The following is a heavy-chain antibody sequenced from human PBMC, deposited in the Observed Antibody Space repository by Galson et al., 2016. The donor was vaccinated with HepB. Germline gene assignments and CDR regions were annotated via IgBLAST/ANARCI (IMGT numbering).Heavy chain of an antibody. D-gene: IGHD3-9*01. Sequence: PALVKPTQTLTLTCTFSGFSLITSGVSVGWFRQPPGKALEWLALIYWDDDKRYSPSMKSRLTVGKDASNNQVVLTMTFMDPVDTATYYCARQYYDILAGSYNFWGAYFDFWGQGALVTVSS. CDR2: IYWDDDK. V-gene: IGHV2-5*02. CDR1: GFSLITSGVS. CDR3: ARQYYDILAGSYNFWGAYFDF. J-gene: IGHJ4*02.